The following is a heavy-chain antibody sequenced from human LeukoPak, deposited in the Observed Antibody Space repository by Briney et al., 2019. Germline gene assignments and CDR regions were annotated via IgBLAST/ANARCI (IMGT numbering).Heavy chain of an antibody. Sequence: SGPALVKPTQTLTLTCTFSGFSLSTSGMCVSWIRQPPGKALEWLARIDWDDDKYYSTSLKTRLTISKDTSKNQVVLTMTNMDPVDTAMYYCARIRLRDSSGYGGYNWFDPWGQGTLVTVSS. CDR1: GFSLSTSGMC. V-gene: IGHV2-70*11. CDR3: ARIRLRDSSGYGGYNWFDP. D-gene: IGHD3-22*01. J-gene: IGHJ5*02. CDR2: IDWDDDK.